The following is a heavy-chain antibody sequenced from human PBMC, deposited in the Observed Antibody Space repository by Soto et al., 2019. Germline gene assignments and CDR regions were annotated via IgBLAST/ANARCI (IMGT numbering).Heavy chain of an antibody. Sequence: SANLSLTSAVYGGSFIGYYWSCIRQPPGKGLEWIGEINHSGSTNYNPSLKSRVIISVYTSNDQFSLKLSSVTAADTAVYYCARDRYSNGWVDYWGQGTLVTVSS. CDR3: ARDRYSNGWVDY. D-gene: IGHD6-19*01. V-gene: IGHV4-34*01. J-gene: IGHJ4*02. CDR1: GGSFIGYY. CDR2: INHSGST.